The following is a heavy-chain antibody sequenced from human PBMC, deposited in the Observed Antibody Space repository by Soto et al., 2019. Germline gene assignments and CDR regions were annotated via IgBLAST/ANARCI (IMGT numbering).Heavy chain of an antibody. CDR1: GFTFSSYA. V-gene: IGHV3-23*01. CDR2: ISGSGGST. CDR3: AKGLITIFGVVTDYYFDY. J-gene: IGHJ4*02. D-gene: IGHD3-3*01. Sequence: GWSLRLSCAASGFTFSSYAMSWVRQAPVKGLEWVSAISGSGGSTYYADSVKGRFTISRDNSKNTLYLQMNSLRAEDTAVYYCAKGLITIFGVVTDYYFDYWGQGTLVTVSS.